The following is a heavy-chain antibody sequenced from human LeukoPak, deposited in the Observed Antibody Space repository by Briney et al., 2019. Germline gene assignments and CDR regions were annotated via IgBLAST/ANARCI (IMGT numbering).Heavy chain of an antibody. J-gene: IGHJ6*02. CDR2: ISSSSSYI. V-gene: IGHV3-21*01. CDR1: GFTFSSYS. CDR3: ARDGCSGGSCYSPRVYYYYGMDV. D-gene: IGHD2-15*01. Sequence: PGGSLRLSCAASGFTFSSYSMNWVRQAPAPGLEWVSSISSSSSYISYADSVKGRFTISRDNAKNSLYLQMNSLRAEDTAVYYCARDGCSGGSCYSPRVYYYYGMDVWGQGTTVTVSS.